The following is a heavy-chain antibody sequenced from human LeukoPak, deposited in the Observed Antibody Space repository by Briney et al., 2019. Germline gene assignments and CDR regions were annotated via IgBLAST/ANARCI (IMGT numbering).Heavy chain of an antibody. D-gene: IGHD3-16*01. Sequence: ASVNVSCKASGYTFTGYYMHWVRQAPGQGLEWMGIINPSGGSTSYAQKFQGRGTMTRDMSTSTDYMELSSLRSEDTAVYYCARDNLVEDTAWWFAPWGQGTLVTVSS. CDR1: GYTFTGYY. CDR2: INPSGGST. J-gene: IGHJ5*02. V-gene: IGHV1-46*01. CDR3: ARDNLVEDTAWWFAP.